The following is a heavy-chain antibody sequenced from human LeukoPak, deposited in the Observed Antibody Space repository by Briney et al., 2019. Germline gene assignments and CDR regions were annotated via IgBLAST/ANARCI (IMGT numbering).Heavy chain of an antibody. J-gene: IGHJ4*02. CDR2: IKQDGSEK. V-gene: IGHV3-7*01. CDR1: GFTLSSYW. Sequence: GGSLRLSCAASGFTLSSYWLSWVGQAPGKGREWVANIKQDGSEKDYVDSVKGRFTISRDNAKNSLYLQMNSLRAEDTAVYYCAREWVGYYYDSSGYFDYWGQGTLVTVSS. D-gene: IGHD3-22*01. CDR3: AREWVGYYYDSSGYFDY.